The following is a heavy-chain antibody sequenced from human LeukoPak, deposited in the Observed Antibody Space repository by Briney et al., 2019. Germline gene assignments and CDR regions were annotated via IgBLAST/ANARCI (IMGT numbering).Heavy chain of an antibody. V-gene: IGHV1-2*02. CDR2: INPNSGGT. CDR3: AREYYYDSSGYWGFDY. CDR1: GYTFTGYY. D-gene: IGHD3-22*01. J-gene: IGHJ4*02. Sequence: ASVKVSCKASGYTFTGYYMHWVRQAPGQGLGWMGWINPNSGGTNYAQKFQGRVTMTRDTSISTAYMELSRLRSDDTAVYYCAREYYYDSSGYWGFDYWGQGTLVTVSS.